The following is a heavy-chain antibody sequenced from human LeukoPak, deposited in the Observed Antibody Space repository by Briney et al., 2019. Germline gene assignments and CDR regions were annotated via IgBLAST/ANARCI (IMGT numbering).Heavy chain of an antibody. CDR1: GFTFSLYA. J-gene: IGHJ4*02. CDR2: ISGDGSIT. Sequence: GGSLRLSCAPSGFTFSLYAMTWVRQAPGKGLEWVSDISGDGSITYYADSVRGRFTISRDNSNNRLYLQMNSLSAEDTAIYYCAREISNGWGYFDYWGQGSLVIVSP. CDR3: AREISNGWGYFDY. V-gene: IGHV3-23*01. D-gene: IGHD6-19*01.